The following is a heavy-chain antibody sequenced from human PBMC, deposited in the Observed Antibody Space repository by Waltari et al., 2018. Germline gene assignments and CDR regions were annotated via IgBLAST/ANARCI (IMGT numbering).Heavy chain of an antibody. D-gene: IGHD1-1*01. CDR3: ETFIGASLGTASFDV. J-gene: IGHJ3*01. V-gene: IGHV4-39*01. Sequence: WCWIPQHPGQGLECMGTTSYSGATYDRWSIKSGVSISRDTSRDQLSLKFDSVTAESTAWYYCETFIGASLGTASFDVWGQGTMVTVSS. CDR2: TSYSGAT.